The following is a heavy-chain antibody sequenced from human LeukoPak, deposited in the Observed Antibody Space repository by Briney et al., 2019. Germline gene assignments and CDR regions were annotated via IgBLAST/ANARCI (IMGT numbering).Heavy chain of an antibody. D-gene: IGHD6-19*01. V-gene: IGHV4-39*01. J-gene: IGHJ4*02. CDR3: ARGSVAGTRVDY. CDR1: GDSISSSRYY. CDR2: IYYSGCA. Sequence: SETLSLTCTVSGDSISSSRYYWGWIRQPPGKGLEWIGSIYYSGCAYYNPSLKSRVTISVNTSKNQFSLNLSSVTAADTAVYYCARGSVAGTRVDYWGQGTLVTVSS.